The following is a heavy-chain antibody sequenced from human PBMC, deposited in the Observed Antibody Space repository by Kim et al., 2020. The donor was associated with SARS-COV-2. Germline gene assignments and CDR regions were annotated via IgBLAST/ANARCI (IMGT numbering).Heavy chain of an antibody. CDR2: IHYSGRT. J-gene: IGHJ4*02. CDR1: GGSINGYY. CDR3: AIIPDITGWPVDS. V-gene: IGHV4-59*01. D-gene: IGHD2-15*01. Sequence: SETLSLSCTVSGGSINGYYWTWIRQPPGKGLEWIGYIHYSGRTNYNPSFTSRVAISVDTSKNHFTLRLTSVTAADTAVYYCAIIPDITGWPVDSWGQGTLVPVSS.